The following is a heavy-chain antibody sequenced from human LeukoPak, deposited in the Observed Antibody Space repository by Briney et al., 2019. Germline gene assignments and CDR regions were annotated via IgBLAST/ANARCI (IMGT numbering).Heavy chain of an antibody. Sequence: GGSLRLSCAVSGFTFSNYWMYWVRQAPGKRLVWVARINSDGSSTTYADPVEGRFTISRDNTKSMLHLQMHSLRGDDSAVYFCTRTTTTADWYFDLWGRGTLVTVSS. J-gene: IGHJ2*01. CDR3: TRTTTTADWYFDL. CDR1: GFTFSNYW. CDR2: INSDGSST. D-gene: IGHD1-1*01. V-gene: IGHV3-74*01.